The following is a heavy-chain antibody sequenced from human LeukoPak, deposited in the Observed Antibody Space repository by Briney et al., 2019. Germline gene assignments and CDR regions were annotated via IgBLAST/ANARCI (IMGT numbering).Heavy chain of an antibody. D-gene: IGHD5-24*01. CDR1: GGSISSYY. CDR3: ARVGRYGYNLEYFDY. Sequence: PSETLSLTCTVSGGSISSYYWSWIRQPPGKRLEWIGYIYYSGSTNYNPSLKSRVTISVDTSKNQFSLKLSSVTAADTAVYYCARVGRYGYNLEYFDYWGQGTLVTVSS. CDR2: IYYSGST. V-gene: IGHV4-59*01. J-gene: IGHJ4*02.